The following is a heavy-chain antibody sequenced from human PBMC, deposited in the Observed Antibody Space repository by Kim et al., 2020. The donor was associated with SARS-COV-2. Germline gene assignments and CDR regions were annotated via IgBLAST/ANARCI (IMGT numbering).Heavy chain of an antibody. J-gene: IGHJ1*01. CDR1: GFTFSTFW. V-gene: IGHV3-7*01. CDR2: IKEDGSQQ. D-gene: IGHD3-10*01. CDR3: ASYGSASGYFQH. Sequence: GGSLRLSCAVSGFTFSTFWMSWVRQAPGKGLEWVTNIKEDGSQQYYVDYVKGRFTISRDNIKNSLFLEMNSLRAEDTAVYYCASYGSASGYFQHWGQGTLVTVSS.